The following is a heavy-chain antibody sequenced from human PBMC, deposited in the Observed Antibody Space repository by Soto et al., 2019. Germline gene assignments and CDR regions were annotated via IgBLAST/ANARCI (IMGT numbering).Heavy chain of an antibody. J-gene: IGHJ4*02. V-gene: IGHV1-18*01. Sequence: QVHLVQSGAEVKKPGASVKVSCAASGYTFTSYGLNWVRQAPGQGLAWMGWISATNGNTDYAQKVQGRVTLTTDTSTRTAYMELRSLRSDDTAIYYCARGGRAASFLDYWGQGTLVTVSS. CDR1: GYTFTSYG. CDR3: ARGGRAASFLDY. CDR2: ISATNGNT. D-gene: IGHD6-13*01.